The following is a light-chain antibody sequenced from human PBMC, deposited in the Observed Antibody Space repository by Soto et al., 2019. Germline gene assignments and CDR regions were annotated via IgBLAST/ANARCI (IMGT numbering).Light chain of an antibody. CDR2: EVS. V-gene: IGLV2-14*01. CDR3: RSYTSSSTLDVV. J-gene: IGLJ2*01. Sequence: QSALTQPASVSGSPGQSITISCTGTSSDVGGYNYVSWYQQHPGKAPKLMIYEVSDRPSGVSNRFSGSKSGNTASLTISGIQAEDEADYYCRSYTSSSTLDVVFVGGTKVTVL. CDR1: SSDVGGYNY.